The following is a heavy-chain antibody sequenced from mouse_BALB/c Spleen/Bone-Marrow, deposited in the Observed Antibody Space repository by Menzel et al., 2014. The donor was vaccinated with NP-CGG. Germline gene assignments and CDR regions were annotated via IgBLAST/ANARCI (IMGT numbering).Heavy chain of an antibody. J-gene: IGHJ3*01. D-gene: IGHD2-10*02. CDR3: ARDVGYGNYFVY. V-gene: IGHV7-1*02. CDR1: GFTFSDFY. Sequence: EVKLVESGGGLVQPGDSLRLSCTTSGFTFSDFYMEWVRRPPGKGLEWIATSRNKAKYYTTEYSASVKGRFIVSRDTSQSVLYLQMNALRAEDTAIYYCARDVGYGNYFVYWGQGTLVTVSA. CDR2: SRNKAKYYTT.